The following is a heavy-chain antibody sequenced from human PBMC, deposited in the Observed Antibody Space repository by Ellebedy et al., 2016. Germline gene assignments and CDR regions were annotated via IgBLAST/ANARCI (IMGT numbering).Heavy chain of an antibody. D-gene: IGHD3-16*01. J-gene: IGHJ5*02. CDR1: GFTFSNYW. Sequence: GGSLRLSXAASGFTFSNYWMTWVRQAPGKGLEWVANIKQDGSEKNYVDSVKGRFTISRDNAKNTLYLQMNSLRADDTAVYFCARLGIREGVDPWGQGILVTVSS. CDR2: IKQDGSEK. V-gene: IGHV3-7*01. CDR3: ARLGIREGVDP.